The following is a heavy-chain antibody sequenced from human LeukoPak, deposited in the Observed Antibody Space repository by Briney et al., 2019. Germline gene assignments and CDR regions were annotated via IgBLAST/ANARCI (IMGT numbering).Heavy chain of an antibody. J-gene: IGHJ6*02. V-gene: IGHV4-59*11. Sequence: PSETLSLTCTVSGGSISSHYWSSIRQPPGKGLEWIGQIHYSGRPDYNPSLKSRVTISVDTSKNQLSLKVTSVTGADTAVYYCARFGVDYDMDVWGQGTTVTVSS. CDR2: IHYSGRP. CDR1: GGSISSHY. CDR3: ARFGVDYDMDV. D-gene: IGHD3-16*01.